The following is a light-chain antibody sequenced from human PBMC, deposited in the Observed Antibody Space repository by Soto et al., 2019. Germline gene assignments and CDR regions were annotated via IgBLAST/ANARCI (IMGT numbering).Light chain of an antibody. CDR2: AAS. V-gene: IGKV1-9*01. CDR1: QGISSF. Sequence: DIQLTQSPSFLSASVGDRVTITCRTSQGISSFLAWYQQKPGKAPKLLIYAASTLQSGVPSRFSGSGSGTEITLTISSLQPEDFATDYCQQFNSYPRYTFGQGTKLESK. CDR3: QQFNSYPRYT. J-gene: IGKJ2*01.